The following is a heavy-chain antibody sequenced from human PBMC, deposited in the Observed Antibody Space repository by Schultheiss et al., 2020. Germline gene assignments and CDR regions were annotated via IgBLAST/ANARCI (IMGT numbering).Heavy chain of an antibody. CDR1: GFTFSSYG. V-gene: IGHV3-NL1*01. CDR3: AKDLEIVGATLNWFDP. J-gene: IGHJ5*02. D-gene: IGHD1-26*01. Sequence: GGSLRLSCAASGFTFSSYGMHWVRQAPGKGLEWVSVIYSGGSTYYADSVKGRFTISRDNSKNTLYLQMNSLRAEDTAVYYCAKDLEIVGATLNWFDPWGQGTLVTVSS. CDR2: IYSGGST.